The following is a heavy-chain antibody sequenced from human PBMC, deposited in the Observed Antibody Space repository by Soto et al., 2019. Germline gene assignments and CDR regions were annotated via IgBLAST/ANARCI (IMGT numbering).Heavy chain of an antibody. V-gene: IGHV1-8*01. J-gene: IGHJ4*02. D-gene: IGHD6-13*01. CDR3: ASLDQQQLGDY. CDR2: MNPNSGNT. Sequence: QVPLVQSGAEVKKPGASVKVSCKASGYTFTSYDINWVRQATGQGLEWMGWMNPNSGNTGYAQKFQGRVTMTRSTTISTTYMELSSLRSEDTAVYYCASLDQQQLGDYWGQGTLVTVSS. CDR1: GYTFTSYD.